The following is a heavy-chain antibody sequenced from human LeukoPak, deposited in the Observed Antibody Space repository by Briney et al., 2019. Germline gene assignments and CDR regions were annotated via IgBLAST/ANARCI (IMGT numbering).Heavy chain of an antibody. CDR1: GFRFGDYW. V-gene: IGHV3-7*01. J-gene: IGHJ4*02. D-gene: IGHD1-26*01. CDR3: ARVGAWDLQRVFEY. Sequence: SGGSLRLSCAASGFRFGDYWMTWARHIPGKGLEWVANIKQDGAEKHYAESVEGRFIISRDNAKNSLYLEMDSLKVEATAVYYCARVGAWDLQRVFEYWGQGTLVTVSS. CDR2: IKQDGAEK.